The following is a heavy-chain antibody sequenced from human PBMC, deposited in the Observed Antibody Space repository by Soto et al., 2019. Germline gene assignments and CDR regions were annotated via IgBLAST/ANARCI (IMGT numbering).Heavy chain of an antibody. Sequence: QVPLVESGGGVVQPGRSLRLSCAASGFTFSSYGMHWVRQAPGKGLEWVAVISYDGSNKYYADSVKGRFTISRDNPKNTLYLQMNSLRAEDTAVYYGAKDSSSGWYDYWGQGTLVTVSS. J-gene: IGHJ4*02. V-gene: IGHV3-30*18. D-gene: IGHD6-19*01. CDR3: AKDSSSGWYDY. CDR2: ISYDGSNK. CDR1: GFTFSSYG.